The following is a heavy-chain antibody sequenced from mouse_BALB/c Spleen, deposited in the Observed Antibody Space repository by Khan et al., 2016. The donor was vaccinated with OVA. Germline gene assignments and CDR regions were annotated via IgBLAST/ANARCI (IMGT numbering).Heavy chain of an antibody. D-gene: IGHD2-14*01. Sequence: QVQLKQSGAELARPGASVRMSCKASGYTFTSNTMHWVKQRPGQGLEWIGYTNPRSGYTNYNQNFKDKATLTADKSSSTAYMQLSSLTSEDSAVYYCARRTTGYTMDYWGQGTSVTVSS. J-gene: IGHJ4*01. CDR1: GYTFTSNT. CDR3: ARRTTGYTMDY. CDR2: TNPRSGYT. V-gene: IGHV1-4*01.